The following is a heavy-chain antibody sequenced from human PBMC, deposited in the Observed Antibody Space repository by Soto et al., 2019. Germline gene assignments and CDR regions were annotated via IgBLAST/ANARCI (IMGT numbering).Heavy chain of an antibody. CDR3: AIPFSNMRGEPAALDAFDI. CDR2: IYYSGST. J-gene: IGHJ3*02. V-gene: IGHV4-39*01. D-gene: IGHD2-2*01. CDR1: GGSISSSSYY. Sequence: PSETMSLTCTVSGGSISSSSYYWGWIRQPPGKGLEWIGSIYYSGSTYYNPSLKSRVTISVDTSKNQFSLKLSSVPAADTTVYNCAIPFSNMRGEPAALDAFDIWGQGTMVTVSS.